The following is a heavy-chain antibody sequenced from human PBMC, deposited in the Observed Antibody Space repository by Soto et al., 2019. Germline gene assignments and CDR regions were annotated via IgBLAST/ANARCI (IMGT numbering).Heavy chain of an antibody. CDR1: GGSISSYY. J-gene: IGHJ5*02. CDR3: GKVGLVRYNWFDP. D-gene: IGHD3-9*01. V-gene: IGHV4-59*01. Sequence: SETLSLTCTVSGGSISSYYWSWIRQPPGKGLEWIGYIYYSGSTNYNPSLKSRVTISVDTSKNQFSLKLSSVTAADTAVYYCGKVGLVRYNWFDPWGQGTLVTVSS. CDR2: IYYSGST.